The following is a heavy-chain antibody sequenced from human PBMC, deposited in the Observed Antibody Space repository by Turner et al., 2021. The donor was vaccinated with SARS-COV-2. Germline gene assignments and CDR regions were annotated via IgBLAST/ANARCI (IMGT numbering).Heavy chain of an antibody. D-gene: IGHD5-12*01. CDR2: FIPIFGTA. CDR1: GCTFRSYV. V-gene: IGHV1-69*01. CDR3: ARDLGYSGYGASPYFDY. J-gene: IGHJ4*02. Sequence: QVQLVQSGAEVKKPGSSVKVSCKASGCTFRSYVISWVRQAPGQGLEWMGGFIPIFGTANYAQKFQGRVTITADESTSTAYMELSSLRSEDTAVYYCARDLGYSGYGASPYFDYWGQGTLVTVSS.